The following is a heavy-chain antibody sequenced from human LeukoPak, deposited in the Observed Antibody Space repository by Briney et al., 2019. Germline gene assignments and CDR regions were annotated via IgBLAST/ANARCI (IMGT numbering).Heavy chain of an antibody. J-gene: IGHJ5*02. CDR2: ISSSGSTI. D-gene: IGHD2-15*01. CDR1: GFTFSSYE. CDR3: ARDCSGGSCYSGGFDP. Sequence: GGFLRLSCAASGFTFSSYEMNWVRQAQGKGLEWVSYISSSGSTIYYADSVKGRFTISRDNAKNSLYLQMNSLRAEDTAVYYCARDCSGGSCYSGGFDPWGQGTLVTVSS. V-gene: IGHV3-48*03.